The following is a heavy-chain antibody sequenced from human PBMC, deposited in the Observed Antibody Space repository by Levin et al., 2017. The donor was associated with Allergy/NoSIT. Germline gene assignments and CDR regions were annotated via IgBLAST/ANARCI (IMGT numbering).Heavy chain of an antibody. J-gene: IGHJ4*02. CDR2: ISGSGSST. CDR1: GFTFSSYA. Sequence: PGGSLRLSCAASGFTFSSYAMSWVRQAPGKGLEWVSDISGSGSSTYYADSVKGRFTISRDNSKNTLYLQMNSLRAEDTAVYYCATAPWDRRLGYWGQGTLVTVSS. CDR3: ATAPWDRRLGY. D-gene: IGHD3-16*01. V-gene: IGHV3-23*01.